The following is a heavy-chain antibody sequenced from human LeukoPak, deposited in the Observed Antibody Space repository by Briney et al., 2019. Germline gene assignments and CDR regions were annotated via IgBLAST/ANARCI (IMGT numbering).Heavy chain of an antibody. V-gene: IGHV3-53*01. CDR1: GFTVSSNY. J-gene: IGHJ4*02. CDR2: IYSGGST. D-gene: IGHD6-13*01. Sequence: GGSLRLSCAASGFTVSSNYMSWARQAPGKGLEWVSVIYSGGSTYYADSVKRRFTISRDNSKNTLYLQMNSLRAEDTAVYYCAGVSSSWLRGFDYWGQGTLVTVPS. CDR3: AGVSSSWLRGFDY.